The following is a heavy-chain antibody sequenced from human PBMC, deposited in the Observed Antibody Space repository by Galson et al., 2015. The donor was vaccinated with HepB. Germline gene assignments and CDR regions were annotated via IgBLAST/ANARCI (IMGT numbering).Heavy chain of an antibody. V-gene: IGHV3-23*01. CDR3: AKGQPRDSIFGVVIMAWDY. CDR2: IGGYGFDT. J-gene: IGHJ4*02. Sequence: SLRLSCAASGFTFNYHAMNWVRQAPGKGLEWVASIGGYGFDTYYADSVKGRFTISRDNSKNTVYLQMNSLRVDDTAVYFCAKGQPRDSIFGVVIMAWDYWGQGTLVTVSS. CDR1: GFTFNYHA. D-gene: IGHD3-3*02.